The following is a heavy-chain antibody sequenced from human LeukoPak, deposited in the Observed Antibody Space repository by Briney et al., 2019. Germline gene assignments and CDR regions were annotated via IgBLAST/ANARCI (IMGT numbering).Heavy chain of an antibody. V-gene: IGHV1-18*04. Sequence: ASVKVSCKTSGYTSTSYDISWVRQAPGQGLEWMGWINSYNGYTNYTQKLQGRVTMTTDTSTRTVSMELRSLRSDDTAMYYCARHGLYSGHEWDYWGQGTLVTVSS. CDR2: INSYNGYT. D-gene: IGHD5-12*01. CDR1: GYTSTSYD. CDR3: ARHGLYSGHEWDY. J-gene: IGHJ4*02.